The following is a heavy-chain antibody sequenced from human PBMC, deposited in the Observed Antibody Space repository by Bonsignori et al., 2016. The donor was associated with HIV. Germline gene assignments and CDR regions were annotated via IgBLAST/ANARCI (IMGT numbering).Heavy chain of an antibody. CDR3: ARDLGGSLGYYDSSGYYWPFDY. Sequence: WVRQAPGQGLEWMGWISAYNGNTNYAQKLQGRVTMTTDTSTSTAYMELRSLRSDDTAVYYCARDLGGSLGYYDSSGYYWPFDYWGQGTLVTVSS. J-gene: IGHJ4*02. CDR2: ISAYNGNT. V-gene: IGHV1-18*01. D-gene: IGHD3-22*01.